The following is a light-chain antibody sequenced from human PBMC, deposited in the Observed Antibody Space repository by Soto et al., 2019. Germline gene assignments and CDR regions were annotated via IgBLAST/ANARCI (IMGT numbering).Light chain of an antibody. CDR2: GAS. CDR1: QSVSSNY. CDR3: QEYVTSPRT. J-gene: IGKJ1*01. V-gene: IGKV3-20*01. Sequence: EIVLTQSPGTLSLSLGERATLSCRASQSVSSNYLAWYQQERGQAPRLLIYGASSRATGIPTRFSGSGSGTDFTLTISRLEPEDFAVYYCQEYVTSPRTFGQWTKGEI.